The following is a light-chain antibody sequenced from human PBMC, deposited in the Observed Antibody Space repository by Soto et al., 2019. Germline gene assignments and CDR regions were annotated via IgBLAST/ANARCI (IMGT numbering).Light chain of an antibody. CDR3: TSYAGSDTFVV. V-gene: IGLV2-8*01. J-gene: IGLJ3*02. CDR2: QVN. Sequence: QSALTQPPSASGSPGQSVSIPCTGTSGDVGRFDYVSWYQHHPGKAPKLIIYQVNKRPSGVPDRFSGSKSGNTASLTVSGLQTEDEADYYCTSYAGSDTFVVVGRGTKLTVL. CDR1: SGDVGRFDY.